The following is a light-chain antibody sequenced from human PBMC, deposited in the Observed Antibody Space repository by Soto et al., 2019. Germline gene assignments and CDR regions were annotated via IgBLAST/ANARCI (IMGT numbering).Light chain of an antibody. Sequence: EIVLTQSPDTLSLSPGERATLSCRASRSFSSSYLAWYQQKPGQAPRLLIYAASSIATGIPDRFSGSGSGTDVTITISSLEPEDSAVYDCQQYGNSPPYTFGQGTKLEIK. V-gene: IGKV3-20*01. CDR3: QQYGNSPPYT. CDR1: RSFSSSY. CDR2: AAS. J-gene: IGKJ2*01.